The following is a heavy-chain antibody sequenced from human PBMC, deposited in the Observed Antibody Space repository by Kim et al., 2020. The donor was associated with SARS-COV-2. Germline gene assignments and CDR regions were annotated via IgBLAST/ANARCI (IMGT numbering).Heavy chain of an antibody. CDR2: ISSSSSYI. D-gene: IGHD6-13*01. J-gene: IGHJ4*02. V-gene: IGHV3-21*01. Sequence: GGSLRLSCAASGFTFSSYSMNWVRQAPGKGLEWVSSISSSSSYIYYADSVKGRFTISRDNAKNSLYLQMNSLRAEDTAVYYCARDGPGPGAAGVYWGQGTLVTVSS. CDR1: GFTFSSYS. CDR3: ARDGPGPGAAGVY.